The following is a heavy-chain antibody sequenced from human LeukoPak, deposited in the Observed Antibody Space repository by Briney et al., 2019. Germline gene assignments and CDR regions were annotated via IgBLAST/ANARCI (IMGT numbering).Heavy chain of an antibody. CDR1: GLTFSSHA. Sequence: GGSLRLCCAGSGLTFSSHAMRWVSKAPGKGPEWVSSISGSGGSKYYADSVKGRFTISRDNSKNTLYLQMNSLRAEDTAVYYCAKDSILGSERPKQFDYWGQGTLVTVSS. V-gene: IGHV3-23*01. CDR3: AKDSILGSERPKQFDY. D-gene: IGHD3-3*02. CDR2: ISGSGGSK. J-gene: IGHJ4*02.